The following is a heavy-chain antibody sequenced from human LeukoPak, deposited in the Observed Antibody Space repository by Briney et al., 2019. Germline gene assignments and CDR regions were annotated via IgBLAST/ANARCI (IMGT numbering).Heavy chain of an antibody. V-gene: IGHV3-74*01. CDR1: GLTFSSYC. CDR2: IKSDGSTT. CDR3: ARELPFDL. Sequence: GGSLRLSCAASGLTFSSYCMHWVRQAPGKGLVWVSRIKSDGSTTNYADSVKGRFTISRDNAKNTLYLQMNSLRAEDMAVYYCARELPFDLWGRGTLVTVSS. J-gene: IGHJ2*01. D-gene: IGHD2-21*01.